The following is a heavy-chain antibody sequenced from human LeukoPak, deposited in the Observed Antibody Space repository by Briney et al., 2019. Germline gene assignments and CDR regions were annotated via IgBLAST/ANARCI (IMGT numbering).Heavy chain of an antibody. Sequence: PGGSLRLSCAASGLTFSTYAMSWVRQAPGKGLEWVSTINGSGGSTYYADSVKGRFTISRDNSKNTLYLQMNSLRAEDTALYYCAKLHHFDWLLVSNWFDPWGQGTLVTVSS. CDR1: GLTFSTYA. CDR2: INGSGGST. V-gene: IGHV3-23*01. CDR3: AKLHHFDWLLVSNWFDP. D-gene: IGHD3-9*01. J-gene: IGHJ5*02.